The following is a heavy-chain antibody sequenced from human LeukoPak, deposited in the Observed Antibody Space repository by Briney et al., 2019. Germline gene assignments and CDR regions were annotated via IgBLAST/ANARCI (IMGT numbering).Heavy chain of an antibody. V-gene: IGHV3-33*01. CDR2: IWYDGSNK. J-gene: IGHJ4*02. D-gene: IGHD3-9*01. CDR1: GFTFSSYG. Sequence: GGSLRLSCAASGFTFSSYGMHWVRQAPGKGLEWVAVIWYDGSNKYYADSVKGRFTISRDNSKITLYLQMNSLRAEDTAVYYCARGLYYDILTGFDYWGQGTLVTVSS. CDR3: ARGLYYDILTGFDY.